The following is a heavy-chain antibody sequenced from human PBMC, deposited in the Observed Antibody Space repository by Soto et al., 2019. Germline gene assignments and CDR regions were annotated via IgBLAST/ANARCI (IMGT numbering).Heavy chain of an antibody. CDR2: IYYSGST. CDR1: GGSISSYY. V-gene: IGHV4-59*08. J-gene: IGHJ6*02. D-gene: IGHD2-15*01. CDR3: ARRIVILAADYGMDV. Sequence: PSETLSLTCTVSGGSISSYYWSWIRQPPGKGLEWIGYIYYSGSTNYNPSLKSRVTISVDTSKNQFSLKLSSVTAADTAVYYCARRIVILAADYGMDVWGQGTTVTVSS.